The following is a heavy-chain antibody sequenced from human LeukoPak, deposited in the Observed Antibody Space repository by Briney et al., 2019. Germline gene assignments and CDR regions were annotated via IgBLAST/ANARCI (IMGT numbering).Heavy chain of an antibody. J-gene: IGHJ3*02. Sequence: SETLSLTCAVYGGSFSGYYWSWIRQPPGKGLEWIGEINHSGSTNYNPSLKSRVTISVDTSKNQFSLKLSSVTAADTAVYYCAIRGVIRAFDIWGQGTMATVSS. CDR1: GGSFSGYY. V-gene: IGHV4-34*01. CDR3: AIRGVIRAFDI. D-gene: IGHD3-10*01. CDR2: INHSGST.